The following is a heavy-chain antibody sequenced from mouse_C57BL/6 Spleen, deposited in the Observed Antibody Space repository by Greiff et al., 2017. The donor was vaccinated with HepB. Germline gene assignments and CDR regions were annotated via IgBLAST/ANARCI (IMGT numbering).Heavy chain of an antibody. CDR2: IDPSDSYT. V-gene: IGHV1-69*01. D-gene: IGHD1-1*01. CDR1: GYTFTSYW. Sequence: QVQLKQPGAELVMPGASVKLSCKASGYTFTSYWMHWVKQRPGQGLEWIGEIDPSDSYTNYNQKFKGKSTLTVDKSSSTAYMQRSSLTSEDSAVYYCARWGTVVADYWGQGTTLTVSS. CDR3: ARWGTVVADY. J-gene: IGHJ2*01.